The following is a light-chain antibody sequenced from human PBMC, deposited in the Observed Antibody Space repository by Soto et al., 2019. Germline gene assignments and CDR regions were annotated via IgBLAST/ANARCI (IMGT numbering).Light chain of an antibody. J-gene: IGKJ4*01. CDR2: GAS. CDR1: QSVRSNY. V-gene: IGKV3-20*01. Sequence: EIVLTQSPGTLSLSSGERATLSCRASQSVRSNYLAWYQQKPDQAPRLLIYGASSRATGIPDRFGGSGSGTDFTLTISRLEPEDEAVYYCQQYASSPLTFGGGTKVEIK. CDR3: QQYASSPLT.